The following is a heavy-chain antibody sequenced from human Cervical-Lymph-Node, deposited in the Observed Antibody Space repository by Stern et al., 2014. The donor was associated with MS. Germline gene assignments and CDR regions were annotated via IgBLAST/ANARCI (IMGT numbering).Heavy chain of an antibody. Sequence: QVQLQESGPGLVKPSETLSLTCSVSGTSISSSSYCWGWVRQPPGKGLEWIGSIYYTGSTYYNPSLKSRVTISVDTSKNQSSLNLSSVTAADTAVYYCARGRRGSGSYYFNWFDPWGQGTLVTVSS. D-gene: IGHD3-10*01. CDR2: IYYTGST. CDR1: GTSISSSSYC. J-gene: IGHJ5*02. V-gene: IGHV4-39*01. CDR3: ARGRRGSGSYYFNWFDP.